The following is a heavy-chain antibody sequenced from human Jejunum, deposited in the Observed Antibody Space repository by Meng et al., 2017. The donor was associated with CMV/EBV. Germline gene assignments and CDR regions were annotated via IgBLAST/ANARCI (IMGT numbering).Heavy chain of an antibody. J-gene: IGHJ3*01. CDR1: SYA. V-gene: IGHV3-30*04. CDR3: VRGGVEYHFDTGGDAFDF. Sequence: SYALHWVRQAPGKGLEWLAIISFDGSKKIYTDSVRGRFTISRDNSKKSLFLQITGLRAEDTALYYCVRGGVEYHFDTGGDAFDFWGQGTRVTVSS. D-gene: IGHD3-22*01. CDR2: ISFDGSKK.